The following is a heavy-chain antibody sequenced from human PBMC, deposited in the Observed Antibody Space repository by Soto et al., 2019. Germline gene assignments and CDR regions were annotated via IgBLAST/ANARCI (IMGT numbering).Heavy chain of an antibody. V-gene: IGHV1-69*06. CDR1: GGTFSSYA. J-gene: IGHJ6*02. CDR2: IIPIFGTA. Sequence: SVKVSCKASGGTFSSYAISWVRQAPGQGLEWMGGIIPIFGTANYAQKFQGRVTITADKSTSTAYMELSSLRSEDTAVYYCARGDGVGYSYAYYYYGMDVWGQGTTVTVSS. D-gene: IGHD5-18*01. CDR3: ARGDGVGYSYAYYYYGMDV.